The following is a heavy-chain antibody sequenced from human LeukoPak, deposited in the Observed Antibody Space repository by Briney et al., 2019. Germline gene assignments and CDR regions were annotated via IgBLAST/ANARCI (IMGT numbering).Heavy chain of an antibody. CDR1: GFTLSNAW. CDR3: STMTVVPTDY. J-gene: IGHJ4*02. Sequence: GGSLRLSCAASGFTLSNAWMSWVRQASGKGLEWIGRIKSKTDGGTTDYAAPVKGRFTISRDDSKNTLYLQMNSLKTEDTAVYYCSTMTVVPTDYWGQGTLVTVSS. D-gene: IGHD2-2*01. V-gene: IGHV3-15*01. CDR2: IKSKTDGGTT.